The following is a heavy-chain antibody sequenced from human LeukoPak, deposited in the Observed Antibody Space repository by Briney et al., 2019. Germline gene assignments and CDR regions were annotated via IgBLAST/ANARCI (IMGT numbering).Heavy chain of an antibody. J-gene: IGHJ4*02. V-gene: IGHV4-59*06. CDR1: GGSISSYY. CDR2: IYYSGST. CDR3: ARGSPAGEYFDY. Sequence: PSETLSLTCTVSGGSISSYYWSWIRQHPGKGLEWIGYIYYSGSTYYNPSLKSRVTISVDTSKNQFSLKLSSVTAADTAVYYCARGSPAGEYFDYWGQGTLVTVSS. D-gene: IGHD3-16*01.